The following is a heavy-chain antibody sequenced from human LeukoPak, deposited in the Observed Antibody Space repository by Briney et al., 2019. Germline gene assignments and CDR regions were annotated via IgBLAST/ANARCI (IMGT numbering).Heavy chain of an antibody. CDR3: ARDQFAYGSGTSGY. J-gene: IGHJ4*02. CDR2: ISYDGSNK. CDR1: GFTFSSYA. V-gene: IGHV3-30-3*01. Sequence: GGSLRLSCAASGFTFSSYAMHWVRQAPGKGLEWVAVISYDGSNKYYADSVKGRFTISRDNSKNTLYLQMNSLRAEDTAVYYCARDQFAYGSGTSGYWGQGTLVTVSS. D-gene: IGHD3-10*01.